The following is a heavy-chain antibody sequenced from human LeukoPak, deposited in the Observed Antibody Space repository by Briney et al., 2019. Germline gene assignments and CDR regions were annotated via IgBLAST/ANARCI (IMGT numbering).Heavy chain of an antibody. CDR2: INHSGST. J-gene: IGHJ5*02. V-gene: IGHV4-34*01. CDR3: ARLRITIFGVVSPTNSRVVWFDP. CDR1: GGSFSGYY. D-gene: IGHD3-3*01. Sequence: PSETLSPTCAVYGGSFSGYYWSWIRQPPGKGLEWIGEINHSGSTNYNPSLKSRVTISVDTSKNQFSLKLSSVTAADTAVYYCARLRITIFGVVSPTNSRVVWFDPWGQGTLVTVSS.